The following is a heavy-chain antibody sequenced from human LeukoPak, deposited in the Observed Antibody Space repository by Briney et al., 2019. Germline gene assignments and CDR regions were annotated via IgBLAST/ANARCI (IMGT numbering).Heavy chain of an antibody. D-gene: IGHD6-13*01. V-gene: IGHV1-69*06. CDR3: ARGEQQNRYYYYYMDV. CDR1: GGTFSSYA. J-gene: IGHJ6*03. Sequence: ASVKVSCKASGGTFSSYAISWVRQAPGQGLEWMGGIIPIFGTANYAQKFQGRVTITADKSTSTAYMELSSLRSEDTAVYYCARGEQQNRYYYYYMDVWGKGTTVTVSS. CDR2: IIPIFGTA.